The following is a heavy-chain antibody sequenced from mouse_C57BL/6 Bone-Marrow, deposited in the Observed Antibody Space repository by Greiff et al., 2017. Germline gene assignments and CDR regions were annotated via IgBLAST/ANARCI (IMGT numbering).Heavy chain of an antibody. CDR3: AITTVVATGYFDV. Sequence: VQLQQSGPVLVKPGASVKMSCKASGYTFTDYYMNWVKQSHGKSLEWIGVINPYNGGTSYQQKFKGKATLTVDKSSSTAYIELNSLTSEDSAVYYCAITTVVATGYFDVWGTGTTVTVSS. CDR2: INPYNGGT. V-gene: IGHV1-19*01. CDR1: GYTFTDYY. D-gene: IGHD1-1*01. J-gene: IGHJ1*03.